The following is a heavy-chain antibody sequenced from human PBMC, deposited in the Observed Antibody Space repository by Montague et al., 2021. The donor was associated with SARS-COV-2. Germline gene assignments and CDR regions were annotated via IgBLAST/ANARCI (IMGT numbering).Heavy chain of an antibody. Sequence: SETLSLTCTVSGGSISSSSYYWAWIRQPPGKGLEWIGSIYYRGSTYYNPSLKSRVFISVDTSKNQLSLTLTSVTTADTAVYYCATQEDPSGWIPGPFDFWGQGPLLRVS. V-gene: IGHV4-39*01. J-gene: IGHJ4*02. D-gene: IGHD6-19*01. CDR3: ATQEDPSGWIPGPFDF. CDR2: IYYRGST. CDR1: GGSISSSSYY.